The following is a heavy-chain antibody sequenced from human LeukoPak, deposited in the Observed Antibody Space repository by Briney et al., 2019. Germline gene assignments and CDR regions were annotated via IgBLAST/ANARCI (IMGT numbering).Heavy chain of an antibody. CDR2: MNPNSGNT. CDR3: ARGGFVDRYYYGSGAVDY. D-gene: IGHD3-10*01. CDR1: GYNFNDYY. Sequence: GSSVKVSCKTSGYNFNDYYIHWVRQAPGQGLEWMGWMNPNSGNTGYAQKFQGRVTMTRNTSISTAYMELSSLRSEDTAVYYCARGGFVDRYYYGSGAVDYWGQGTLVTVSS. J-gene: IGHJ4*02. V-gene: IGHV1-8*02.